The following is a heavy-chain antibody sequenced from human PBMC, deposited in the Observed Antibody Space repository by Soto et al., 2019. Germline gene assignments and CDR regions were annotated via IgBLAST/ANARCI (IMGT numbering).Heavy chain of an antibody. CDR1: GYILTAYS. CDR2: VNPSGGST. V-gene: IGHV1-46*01. J-gene: IGHJ1*01. D-gene: IGHD2-15*01. CDR3: AREENCSDGICYSEYFQR. Sequence: ASVKVSCKASGYILTAYSMHWVRQAPGQGLEWMGVVNPSGGSTNYAQKFQGRITMTRDTSTSTVYMDLSSLTSEDTAVYYCAREENCSDGICYSEYFQRWGQGTLVTVSS.